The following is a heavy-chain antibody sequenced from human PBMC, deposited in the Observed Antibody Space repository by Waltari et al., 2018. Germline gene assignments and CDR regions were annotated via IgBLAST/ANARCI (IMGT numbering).Heavy chain of an antibody. D-gene: IGHD1-26*01. CDR1: GYPFINYG. CDR3: AKAGGIYNYPLDP. V-gene: IGHV3-30*18. J-gene: IGHJ5*02. CDR2: ISSDGSGK. Sequence: ESGGGVVQPGGSLRLSCVASGYPFINYGMHWVRPAPGKGLECLAVISSDGSGKYYADSMKGRFTRSRDNSKNTVYLQMNSLRHEDTAVYYCAKAGGIYNYPLDPWGQGTLVTVSS.